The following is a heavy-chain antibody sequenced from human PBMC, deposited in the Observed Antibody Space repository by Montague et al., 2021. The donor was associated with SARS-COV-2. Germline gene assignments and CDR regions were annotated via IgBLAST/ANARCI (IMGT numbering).Heavy chain of an antibody. CDR2: IYPSGNT. Sequence: SETLSLTCTVSGGPISNWHWNLIRQAGGKGLEFIGRIYPSGNTNYSPSLKSRVTMSLDTSKNELSLRLTSMTAADTAVYYCATGDRAFDFWGQGTLVTVSS. CDR3: ATGDRAFDF. D-gene: IGHD2-21*01. J-gene: IGHJ4*02. CDR1: GGPISNWH. V-gene: IGHV4-4*07.